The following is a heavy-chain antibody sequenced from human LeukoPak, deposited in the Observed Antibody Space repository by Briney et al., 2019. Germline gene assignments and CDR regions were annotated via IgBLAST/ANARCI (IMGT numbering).Heavy chain of an antibody. CDR2: IWYDGSNK. CDR1: GFTFSSYG. D-gene: IGHD4-23*01. V-gene: IGHV3-33*01. CDR3: ARGGYGGNSVPDY. Sequence: PGGSLRLSCAASGFTFSSYGMHWVRQAPGKGLEWVAVIWYDGSNKYYADSVKGRFTISRDNSKNTLYLQMNSLRAEDTAVYYCARGGYGGNSVPDYWGQGTLVTVSS. J-gene: IGHJ4*02.